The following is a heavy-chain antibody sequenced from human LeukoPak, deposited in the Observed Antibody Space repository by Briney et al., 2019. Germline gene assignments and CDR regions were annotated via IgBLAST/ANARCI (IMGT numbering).Heavy chain of an antibody. D-gene: IGHD1-26*01. CDR1: GFTFSSYA. Sequence: GGSLRLSCAASGFTFSSYALTWVRQAPGEGLQWVSTISGGSGTTYYADSVKGRFTISRDNSKNTLYLQMNSLRAEDTAVYYCAKGGIVGATIRYFDYWGQGTLVTVSS. CDR2: ISGGSGTT. J-gene: IGHJ4*02. CDR3: AKGGIVGATIRYFDY. V-gene: IGHV3-23*01.